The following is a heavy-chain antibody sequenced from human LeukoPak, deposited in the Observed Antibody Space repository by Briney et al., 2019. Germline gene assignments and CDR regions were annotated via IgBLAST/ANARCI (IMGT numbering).Heavy chain of an antibody. J-gene: IGHJ4*02. CDR2: IYYSGST. Sequence: PSQTLSLTCTVSGGSISSGDYYWSWIRQPPGKGLEWIGYIYYSGSTYYNPSLKSRVTISVDTSKNQFSLKLSSVIAADTAVYYCARHGRGYSYVGYYYDSSGYSQFDYWGQGTLVTVSS. D-gene: IGHD3-22*01. V-gene: IGHV4-30-4*08. CDR3: ARHGRGYSYVGYYYDSSGYSQFDY. CDR1: GGSISSGDYY.